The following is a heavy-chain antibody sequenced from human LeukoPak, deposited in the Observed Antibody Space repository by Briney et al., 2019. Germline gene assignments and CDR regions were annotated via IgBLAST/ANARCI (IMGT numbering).Heavy chain of an antibody. CDR1: GGSFSGYY. V-gene: IGHV4-34*01. D-gene: IGHD1-14*01. CDR3: ARARTSTNFFDY. CDR2: INYRGST. J-gene: IGHJ4*02. Sequence: PSETLSLTCAVYGGSFSGYYWNWIRQPPGKGLEWIGEINYRGSTGYNPSLKSRVTISVDTSKNQFSLKLSSVTAADTAVYYCARARTSTNFFDYWGQGTLVTASS.